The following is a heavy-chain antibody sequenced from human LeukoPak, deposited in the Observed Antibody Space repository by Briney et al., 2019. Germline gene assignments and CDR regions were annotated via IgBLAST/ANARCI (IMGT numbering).Heavy chain of an antibody. D-gene: IGHD6-19*01. J-gene: IGHJ4*01. CDR2: LSGSGITT. CDR3: AKGIYSSGWSYFDY. Sequence: PGGSLRLSCAASGFTFSNSAMSWVRQAPGKGLEWASTLSGSGITTYYADSVKGRFTISRDNSKNMLYLQMNSLRAEDTAVYYCAKGIYSSGWSYFDYWGHGTLVTVSS. CDR1: GFTFSNSA. V-gene: IGHV3-23*01.